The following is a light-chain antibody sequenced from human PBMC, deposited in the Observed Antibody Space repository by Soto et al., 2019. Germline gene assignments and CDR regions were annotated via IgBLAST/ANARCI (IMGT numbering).Light chain of an antibody. V-gene: IGKV3-20*01. J-gene: IGKJ5*01. CDR2: GAS. CDR3: QQYGSSPLIT. CDR1: QTLNGNF. Sequence: EIVLTQSPGTLSLSPGERATLSCRASQTLNGNFLAWYQQKPGQAPRLLIYGASSRATGIPDRFSGSGSGTDFTLTISRLEPEDFAVYYCQQYGSSPLITCGQGTRL.